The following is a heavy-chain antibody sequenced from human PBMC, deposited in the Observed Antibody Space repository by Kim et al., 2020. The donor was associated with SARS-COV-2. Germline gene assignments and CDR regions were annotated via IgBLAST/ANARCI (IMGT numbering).Heavy chain of an antibody. CDR2: IYYSGST. Sequence: SETLSLTCTVSGGSVSSGSYYWSWIRQPPGKGLEWIGYIYYSGSTNYNPSLKSRVTISVDTSKNQFSLKLSSVTAADTAVYYCARDHSGWYTESIWGQGT. V-gene: IGHV4-61*01. D-gene: IGHD6-19*01. J-gene: IGHJ4*02. CDR1: GGSVSSGSYY. CDR3: ARDHSGWYTESI.